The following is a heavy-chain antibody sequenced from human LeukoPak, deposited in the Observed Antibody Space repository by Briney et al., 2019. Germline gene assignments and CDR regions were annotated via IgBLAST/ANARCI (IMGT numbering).Heavy chain of an antibody. Sequence: SVKVSCKASGGTFSSYTIGWVRQAPGQGLEWMGRIIPILGIANYAQKFQGRVTITADKSTSTAYMELSSLRSEDTAVYYCAREEAAAGYYYYGMDVWGQGTTVTVSS. J-gene: IGHJ6*02. D-gene: IGHD6-13*01. CDR2: IIPILGIA. CDR1: GGTFSSYT. CDR3: AREEAAAGYYYYGMDV. V-gene: IGHV1-69*04.